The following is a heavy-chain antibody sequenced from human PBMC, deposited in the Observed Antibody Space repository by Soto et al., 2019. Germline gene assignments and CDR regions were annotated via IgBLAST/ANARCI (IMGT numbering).Heavy chain of an antibody. V-gene: IGHV1-69*13. D-gene: IGHD3-22*01. CDR3: ARLLYYYDSSAQPRAFDI. CDR1: GGTFSSYS. CDR2: IIPIFGTA. J-gene: IGHJ3*02. Sequence: SVEVSCKASGGTFSSYSISWVLQAPGQGLEWMGGIIPIFGTANYAQKFQGRVTITADESTSTAYMELSSLRSEDTAVYYCARLLYYYDSSAQPRAFDIWGQGTMVTVSS.